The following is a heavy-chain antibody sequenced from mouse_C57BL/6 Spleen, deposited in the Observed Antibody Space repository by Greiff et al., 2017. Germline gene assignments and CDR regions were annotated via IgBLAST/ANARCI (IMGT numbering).Heavy chain of an antibody. J-gene: IGHJ4*01. CDR3: ARREAY. D-gene: IGHD3-2*02. Sequence: EVHLVESGGGLVQPGGSLKLSCAASGFTFSDYYMYWVRQTPEKRLEWVAYISNGGGSTYYPDTVKGRFTISRDNAKNTLYLQMSRLKSEDTAMYYCARREAYWGQGTSVTVSS. CDR1: GFTFSDYY. CDR2: ISNGGGST. V-gene: IGHV5-12*01.